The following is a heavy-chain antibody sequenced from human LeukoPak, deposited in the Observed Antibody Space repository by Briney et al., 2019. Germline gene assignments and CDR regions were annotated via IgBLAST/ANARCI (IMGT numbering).Heavy chain of an antibody. Sequence: ASVKVSCKASGYTFTGYYMHWVRQAPGQGLEWMGRINPNSGGTNYAQKFQGRVTMNRDTSISKEYMELRRLRSDDTAVYYCAREVAMVIDYWGQGNLVNVSS. J-gene: IGHJ4*02. CDR1: GYTFTGYY. CDR2: INPNSGGT. V-gene: IGHV1-2*06. CDR3: AREVAMVIDY. D-gene: IGHD5-18*01.